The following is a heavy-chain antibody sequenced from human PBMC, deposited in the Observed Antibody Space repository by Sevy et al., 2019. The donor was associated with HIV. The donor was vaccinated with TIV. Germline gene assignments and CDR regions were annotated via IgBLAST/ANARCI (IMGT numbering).Heavy chain of an antibody. CDR3: TTDLAPLAYYYGSGSYDY. V-gene: IGHV3-15*07. CDR1: GFTFSNAW. J-gene: IGHJ4*02. D-gene: IGHD3-10*01. Sequence: WGSLRLSCAASGFTFSNAWMNWVRQAPGKGLEWVGRIKSKTDGGTTDYAAPVKGRFTISRDDSKNTLYLQMNSLKTEDTAVYYCTTDLAPLAYYYGSGSYDYWGQGTLVTVSS. CDR2: IKSKTDGGTT.